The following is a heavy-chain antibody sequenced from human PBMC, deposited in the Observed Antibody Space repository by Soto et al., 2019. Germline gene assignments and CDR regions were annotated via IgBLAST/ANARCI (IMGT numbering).Heavy chain of an antibody. Sequence: PGGSLRLSCAASGFTFDDYAMHWVRQAPGKGLEWVSGISWNSGSIGYADSVKGRFTISRDNAKNSLYLQMNSLRAEDTALCYCAKDGNYYGSGSPDYWGQGTLVTVSS. CDR2: ISWNSGSI. V-gene: IGHV3-9*01. D-gene: IGHD3-10*01. CDR1: GFTFDDYA. CDR3: AKDGNYYGSGSPDY. J-gene: IGHJ4*02.